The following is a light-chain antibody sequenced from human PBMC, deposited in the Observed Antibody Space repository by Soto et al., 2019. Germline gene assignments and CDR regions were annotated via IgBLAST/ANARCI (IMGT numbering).Light chain of an antibody. CDR1: QSVTSD. V-gene: IGKV3-15*01. CDR2: GAS. CDR3: QQYHNWPIT. J-gene: IGKJ5*01. Sequence: EIVMTQSPDTLSVSPGERATLSCRASQSVTSDLAWYQQKPGQAPRLLIYGASRRATGIPARFSGSGSGTEFTLTISSLQSEDFAVYYCQQYHNWPITFGQGTRLEIK.